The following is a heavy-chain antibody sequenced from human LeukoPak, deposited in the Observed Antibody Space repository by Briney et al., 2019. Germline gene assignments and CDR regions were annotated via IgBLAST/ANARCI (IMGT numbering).Heavy chain of an antibody. Sequence: PSETLSLTCTVSGGSMNSDYWTWIRQPAGKGLEWIGLIYLGGSTNYNPSLKSRVTMSLDTSKNQFSLELRSVTAADTAVYYCARVFHQWGQGALVIVSS. J-gene: IGHJ5*02. V-gene: IGHV4-4*07. CDR3: ARVFHQ. CDR1: GGSMNSDY. CDR2: IYLGGST.